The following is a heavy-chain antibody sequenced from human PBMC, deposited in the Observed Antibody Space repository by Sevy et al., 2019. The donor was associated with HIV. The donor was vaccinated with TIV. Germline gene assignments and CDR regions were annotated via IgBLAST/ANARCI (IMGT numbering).Heavy chain of an antibody. CDR2: IKQDGSEK. CDR1: GFTFSSYW. D-gene: IGHD3-10*01. CDR3: ARVVVLWFGEPEYYFDY. V-gene: IGHV3-7*01. J-gene: IGHJ4*02. Sequence: QPGGSLRLSCAASGFTFSSYWMSWVRQAPGKGLEWVANIKQDGSEKYYVDSVKGRFTISRDNAKNSLYLQMNSLRAEDTAVYYCARVVVLWFGEPEYYFDYWGQGTLVTVSS.